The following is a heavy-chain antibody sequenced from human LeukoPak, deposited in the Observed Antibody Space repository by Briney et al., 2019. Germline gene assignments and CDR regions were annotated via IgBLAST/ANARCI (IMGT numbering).Heavy chain of an antibody. V-gene: IGHV3-23*01. CDR1: GFTFSSYG. CDR2: ITSSGDHT. D-gene: IGHD6-19*01. J-gene: IGHJ4*02. Sequence: GGSLRLSCAASGFTFSSYGMNWVRQAPGKGLEWVLGITSSGDHTESADSVKGRFTIARDNSKNTLYLQMNSLRVADTAMYYCASKQSGRFPFDYWGQGALVTVSS. CDR3: ASKQSGRFPFDY.